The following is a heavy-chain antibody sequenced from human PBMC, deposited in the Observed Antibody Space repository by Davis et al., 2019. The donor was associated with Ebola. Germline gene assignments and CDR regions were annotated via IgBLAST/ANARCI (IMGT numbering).Heavy chain of an antibody. CDR3: ARDRAPSVYHGLAV. CDR2: IYYSGTT. V-gene: IGHV4-59*01. D-gene: IGHD3-16*02. J-gene: IGHJ6*02. CDR1: GGSISGYY. Sequence: SEILSLTCIVSGGSISGYYWSWIRQFPGKGLEWIGNIYYSGTTNYNPSLKSRVTISVDTSKNQLSLKLTSVTAADTAEYFCARDRAPSVYHGLAVWGQGTTVTVSS.